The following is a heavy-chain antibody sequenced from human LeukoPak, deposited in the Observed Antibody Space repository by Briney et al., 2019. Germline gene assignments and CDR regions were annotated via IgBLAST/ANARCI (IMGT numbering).Heavy chain of an antibody. Sequence: GRSLRLSCAASGFTFSSYAMHWVRQAPGKGLEWVAVISYDGSNKYYADSVKGRFTISRDNSKNTLYLQMNSLRSDDTAVYYCARDLLDYDILTGYQFDYWGQGTLVTVSS. CDR1: GFTFSSYA. D-gene: IGHD3-9*01. V-gene: IGHV3-30*04. J-gene: IGHJ4*02. CDR3: ARDLLDYDILTGYQFDY. CDR2: ISYDGSNK.